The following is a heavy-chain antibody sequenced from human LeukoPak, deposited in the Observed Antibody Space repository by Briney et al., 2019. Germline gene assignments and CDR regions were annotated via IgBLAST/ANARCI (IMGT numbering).Heavy chain of an antibody. V-gene: IGHV4-39*07. D-gene: IGHD3-22*01. CDR3: ASGYYYDSSGLLGY. CDR2: IYYSGST. Sequence: SETLSLTCTVSGGSISSSSYYWGWIRQPPGKGLEWIGSIYYSGSTNYNPSLKSRVTISVDTSKNQFSLKLSSVTAADTAVYYCASGYYYDSSGLLGYWGQGTLVTVSS. J-gene: IGHJ4*02. CDR1: GGSISSSSYY.